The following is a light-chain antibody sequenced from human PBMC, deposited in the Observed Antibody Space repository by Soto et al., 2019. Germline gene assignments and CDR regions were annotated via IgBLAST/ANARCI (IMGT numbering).Light chain of an antibody. J-gene: IGKJ1*01. CDR2: DAS. Sequence: EIVLTQSPGTLSLSPVERATLSCSSSQSVSSNYLAWYQQKPGQAPRLVIYDASSRATGIPDRFSGSGSGTDFTLTIRRLEPEDFAVYYCQQYGSSPTWKFGQGTKVDIK. V-gene: IGKV3-20*01. CDR1: QSVSSNY. CDR3: QQYGSSPTWK.